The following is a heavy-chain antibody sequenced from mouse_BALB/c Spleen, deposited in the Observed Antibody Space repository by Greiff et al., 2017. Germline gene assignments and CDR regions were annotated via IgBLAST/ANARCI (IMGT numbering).Heavy chain of an antibody. D-gene: IGHD1-2*01. CDR3: ARSATATGFAY. J-gene: IGHJ3*01. V-gene: IGHV1-7*01. CDR2: INPSTGYT. CDR1: GYTFTSYW. Sequence: QVQLKESGAELAKPGASVKMSCKASGYTFTSYWMHWVKQRPGQGLEWIGYINPSTGYTEYNQKFKDKATLTADKSSSTAYMQLSSLTSEDSAVYYCARSATATGFAYWGQGTLVTVSA.